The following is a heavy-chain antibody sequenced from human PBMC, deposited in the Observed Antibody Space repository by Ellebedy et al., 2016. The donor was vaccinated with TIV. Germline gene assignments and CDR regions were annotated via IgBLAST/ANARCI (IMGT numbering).Heavy chain of an antibody. CDR2: MNPDSHNT. D-gene: IGHD2-15*01. J-gene: IGHJ4*02. CDR3: ARGGGISRATLAV. V-gene: IGHV1-8*01. Sequence: ASVKVSXXASGCIFTSYDISWVRQASGQGLEWLGWMNPDSHNTGYAQKFQGRATMTSDTSTRTAYLELSSLTSDDTAVYYCARGGGISRATLAVWGQGTRVTVSS. CDR1: GCIFTSYD.